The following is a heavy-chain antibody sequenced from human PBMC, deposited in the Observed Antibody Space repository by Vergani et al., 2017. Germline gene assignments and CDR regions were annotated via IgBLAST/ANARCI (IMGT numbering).Heavy chain of an antibody. V-gene: IGHV4-59*01. CDR3: GGSSWPGYYFEY. D-gene: IGHD6-13*01. Sequence: QVQLQESGPGLVKPSETLSLTCTVSGGSFSAYYWSWIRQPPGKGLEWIGYVYYNGNTNYNPSLKSRVTISVDTSKNQFSLNLNSVTAADTALYYCGGSSWPGYYFEYWGQGMLVTVSS. CDR2: VYYNGNT. CDR1: GGSFSAYY. J-gene: IGHJ4*02.